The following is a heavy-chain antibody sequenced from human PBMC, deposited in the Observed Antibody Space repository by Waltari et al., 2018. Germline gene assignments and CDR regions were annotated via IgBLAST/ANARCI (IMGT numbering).Heavy chain of an antibody. V-gene: IGHV1-69*01. CDR2: IIPVFGTA. J-gene: IGHJ4*02. CDR1: GGTFSRNT. D-gene: IGHD3-10*01. CDR3: VTSRVGRPF. Sequence: QVQLVQSGAEVKKPAASLKVSCKVSGGTFSRNTISWVRQAPGHRLEWLGGIIPVFGTATYAGRFQGRVTITADESTSTTYLELISLRSEDTAVYYCVTSRVGRPFWGQGTLVTVSS.